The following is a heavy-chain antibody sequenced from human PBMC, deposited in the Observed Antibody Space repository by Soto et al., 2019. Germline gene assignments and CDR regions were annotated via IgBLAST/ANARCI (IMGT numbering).Heavy chain of an antibody. CDR1: GFSFSSYT. CDR2: ISKSSSLT. V-gene: IGHV3-21*01. Sequence: EVHLVESGGGLAKPWGSLRLSCVGSGFSFSSYTMTWVRQAPGMGLEYLASISKSSSLTFYADSVRGRFIISRDNARDSLFLQMYSLRAEDTAVYYCVRGDDRVDWGQGTLVTVSS. J-gene: IGHJ4*02. D-gene: IGHD1-1*01. CDR3: VRGDDRVD.